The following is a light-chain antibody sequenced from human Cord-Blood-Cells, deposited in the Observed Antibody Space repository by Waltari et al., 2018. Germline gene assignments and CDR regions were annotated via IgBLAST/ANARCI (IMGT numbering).Light chain of an antibody. CDR3: QAWDSSTVV. Sequence: SYELTQPPSVSVSPGQTASITCSGDNLGDKYACWYQQKPGQSPVLVIYQDSKRPSGIPERFSGSNSGNTATLTISGTQAMDEADYYCQAWDSSTVVCGGGTKLTVL. J-gene: IGLJ2*01. CDR2: QDS. V-gene: IGLV3-1*01. CDR1: NLGDKY.